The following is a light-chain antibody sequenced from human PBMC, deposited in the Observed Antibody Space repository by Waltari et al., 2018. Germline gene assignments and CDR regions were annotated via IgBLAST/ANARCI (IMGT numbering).Light chain of an antibody. V-gene: IGKV1-33*01. CDR2: DAS. CDR3: QQYDNLPLT. CDR1: QDITIF. Sequence: IRMTQSPSSLPASVGDTVTITCQASQDITIFLNWYKQKQGKAPNLLNDDASKLERGVPSRISGSGSGTVFTFTIGDLQPEDVATYFCQQYDNLPLTFGGGTKVEIK. J-gene: IGKJ4*01.